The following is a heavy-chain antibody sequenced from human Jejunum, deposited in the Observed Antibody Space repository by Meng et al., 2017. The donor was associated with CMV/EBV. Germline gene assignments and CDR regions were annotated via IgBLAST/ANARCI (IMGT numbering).Heavy chain of an antibody. CDR2: INPDTGTVI. V-gene: IGHV1-2*02. J-gene: IGHJ4*02. CDR1: TGYY. D-gene: IGHD2-15*01. Sequence: TGYYIHWVRQAPGQGLEWLGWINPDTGTVINSAQKFQGRVTVTSDTSMSTAYMELSSLRSDDTAVYFCAQTSGRNCRSGSCYSFDYWGQGTLVTVSS. CDR3: AQTSGRNCRSGSCYSFDY.